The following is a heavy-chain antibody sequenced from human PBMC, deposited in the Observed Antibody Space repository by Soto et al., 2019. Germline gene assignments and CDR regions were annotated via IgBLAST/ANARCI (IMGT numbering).Heavy chain of an antibody. CDR1: GFTFSSYG. CDR2: ISYDGSNK. V-gene: IGHV3-30*18. Sequence: GGSLRLSCAASGFTFSSYGMHWVRQAPGKGLEWVAVISYDGSNKYYADSVKGRFTISRDNSKNTLYLQMNSLRAEDTAVYYCAKDRMGSSGVYGMDVWGQGTTVTVSS. J-gene: IGHJ6*02. CDR3: AKDRMGSSGVYGMDV. D-gene: IGHD6-13*01.